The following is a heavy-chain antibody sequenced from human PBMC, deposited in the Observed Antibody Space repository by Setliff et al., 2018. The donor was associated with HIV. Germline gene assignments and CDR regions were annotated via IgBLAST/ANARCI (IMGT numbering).Heavy chain of an antibody. CDR3: ARKQSWSSGGEAFDI. D-gene: IGHD2-8*01. V-gene: IGHV7-4-1*02. J-gene: IGHJ3*02. CDR2: ISTNTGNP. Sequence: ASVKVSCKASGYTFTSYAMNWVRQAPGQGLEWMGRISTNTGNPTYAQGFTGRFVFSLDTSVSTAYLQISNLKAEDTAVYYCARKQSWSSGGEAFDIWGQGTMVTVSS. CDR1: GYTFTSYA.